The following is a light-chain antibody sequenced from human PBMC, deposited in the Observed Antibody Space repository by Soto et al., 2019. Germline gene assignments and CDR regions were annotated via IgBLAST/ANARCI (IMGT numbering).Light chain of an antibody. V-gene: IGKV3-11*01. CDR3: QQRSNWRLT. Sequence: EIVLTQSPATLSLSPGERATLSCRASQSVSSHLPWYQQKPGQAPRLLIYDASNRAPGIPTRFSGSGSGTDFTLTISSLEPEDFAVYYCQQRSNWRLTFGGGTKVEIK. J-gene: IGKJ4*01. CDR1: QSVSSH. CDR2: DAS.